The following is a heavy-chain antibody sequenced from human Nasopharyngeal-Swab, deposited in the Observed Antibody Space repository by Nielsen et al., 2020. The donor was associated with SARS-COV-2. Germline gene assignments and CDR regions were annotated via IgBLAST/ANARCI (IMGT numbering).Heavy chain of an antibody. CDR2: LIENGVDT. J-gene: IGHJ3*02. V-gene: IGHV3-23*01. CDR3: AKPTTRSAFDI. CDR1: GFTFSSHA. D-gene: IGHD1-7*01. Sequence: GESLKISCVASGFTFSSHAMSWVRQAPGKGLEWVSGLIENGVDTYYADSVRGRFTISRDNSKNTLFLQMNSLRAEDTAVYYCAKPTTRSAFDIWGQGTMVTVSS.